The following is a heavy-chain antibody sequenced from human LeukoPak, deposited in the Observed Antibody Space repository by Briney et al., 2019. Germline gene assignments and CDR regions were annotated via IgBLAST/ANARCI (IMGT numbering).Heavy chain of an antibody. CDR1: GGSISSGDYY. J-gene: IGHJ5*02. CDR2: IYYSGST. V-gene: IGHV4-30-4*01. Sequence: SQTLFLTCTVSGGSISSGDYYWSWIRQPPGKGLEWIGYIYYSGSTYYNPSLKSRVTISVDTSKNQFSLKLSSVTAADTAVYYCARAPGYDFWSGYYTSNWFDPWGQGTLVTVSS. D-gene: IGHD3-3*01. CDR3: ARAPGYDFWSGYYTSNWFDP.